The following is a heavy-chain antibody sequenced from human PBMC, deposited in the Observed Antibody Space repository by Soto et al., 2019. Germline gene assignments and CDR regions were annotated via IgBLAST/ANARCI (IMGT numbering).Heavy chain of an antibody. CDR1: GFTFSSYA. Sequence: PGGSLRLSCAASGFTFSSYAMHWVRQAPGKGLEWVAVISYDGSNKYYADSVKGRFTISRDNSKNTLYLQMNSLRAADTAVYYCARAKLEWLLLFDYWGQGTLVTVSS. CDR2: ISYDGSNK. V-gene: IGHV3-30-3*01. CDR3: ARAKLEWLLLFDY. J-gene: IGHJ4*02. D-gene: IGHD3-3*01.